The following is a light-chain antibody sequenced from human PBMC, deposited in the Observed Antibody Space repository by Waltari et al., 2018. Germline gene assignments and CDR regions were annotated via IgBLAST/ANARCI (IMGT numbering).Light chain of an antibody. V-gene: IGKV2-30*02. CDR1: RGLVHSDGNTY. Sequence: DVVLTQSPLSLPVTLGQPASISCRSSRGLVHSDGNTYLNWFHQRPGQSPRRLIYKVSHRDSGVPDTFSGSGSGTDFTLKISRVEAEDVGVYYCMQGSLWPPTFGAGTKVEIK. J-gene: IGKJ4*01. CDR2: KVS. CDR3: MQGSLWPPT.